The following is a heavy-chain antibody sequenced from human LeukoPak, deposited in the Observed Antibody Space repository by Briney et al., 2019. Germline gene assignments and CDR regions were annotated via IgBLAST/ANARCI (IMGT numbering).Heavy chain of an antibody. V-gene: IGHV3-30*02. Sequence: PGRSLRLSCAASGFTFSSYGMHWVRQAPGKGLEWVAFIRYDGSNKYYADSVKGRFTISRDNSKNTLYLQMNSLRAEDTAVYYCAKCRAVADTNWFDPWGQGTLVTVSS. CDR2: IRYDGSNK. CDR3: AKCRAVADTNWFDP. CDR1: GFTFSSYG. D-gene: IGHD6-19*01. J-gene: IGHJ5*02.